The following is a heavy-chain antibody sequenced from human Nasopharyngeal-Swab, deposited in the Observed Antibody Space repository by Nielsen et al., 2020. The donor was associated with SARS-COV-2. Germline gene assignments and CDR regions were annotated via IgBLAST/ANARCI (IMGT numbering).Heavy chain of an antibody. CDR2: TLYRSKWYN. D-gene: IGHD3-3*01. CDR1: GDSVSSHSAG. J-gene: IGHJ4*02. V-gene: IGHV6-1*01. CDR3: ARGRDFSFDS. Sequence: SQTLSLTCAISGDSVSSHSAGWNWIRQSPSRGLEWLGRTLYRSKWYNDYAESVKSRLAANPDTSKNQFSLQLNSVTPEDTAVYYCARGRDFSFDSWGQGTLVTASS.